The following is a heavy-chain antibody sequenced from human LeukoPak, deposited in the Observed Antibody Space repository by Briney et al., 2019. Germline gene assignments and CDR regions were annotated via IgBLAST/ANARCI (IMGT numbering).Heavy chain of an antibody. J-gene: IGHJ4*02. CDR2: MYHSGST. CDR3: ARAPSGAWYSSGWYGDGFDY. V-gene: IGHV4-38-2*02. Sequence: PSETLSLTCSVSNYSISTDYYWGWIRQPPGKGLEWIGTMYHSGSTYYNPSLKSRVTISVDTSKNQFSLRLSSVTAADTAVYYCARAPSGAWYSSGWYGDGFDYWGQGTLVTVSS. CDR1: NYSISTDYY. D-gene: IGHD6-19*01.